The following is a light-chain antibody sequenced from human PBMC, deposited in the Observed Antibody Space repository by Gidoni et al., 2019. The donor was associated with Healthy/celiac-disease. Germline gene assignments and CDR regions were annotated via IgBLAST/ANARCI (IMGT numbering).Light chain of an antibody. CDR1: QSVSSSY. Sequence: IVLMQSPGTLSLSPGERATLSCRASQSVSSSYLAWYQQKPGQAPRLLIYGASSRATGIPDRFSGSGAGTDFTLTISRLAQEDIAVYYCQQYGRSQGLTCGGXTKVEIK. CDR2: GAS. V-gene: IGKV3-20*01. CDR3: QQYGRSQGLT. J-gene: IGKJ4*01.